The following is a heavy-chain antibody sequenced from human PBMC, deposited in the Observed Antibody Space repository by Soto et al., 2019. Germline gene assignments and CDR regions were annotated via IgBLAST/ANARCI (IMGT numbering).Heavy chain of an antibody. J-gene: IGHJ6*02. D-gene: IGHD6-6*01. CDR1: GFTFSSYA. CDR3: AREYSSSYYYGMDV. V-gene: IGHV3-30-3*01. Sequence: GGSLRLSCAASGFTFSSYAMHWVRQAPGKGLEWVAVISYDGSNKYYADSVKGRFTISRDNSKNTLYLQMNSLRAEDTAVYYCAREYSSSYYYGMDVWGQGTTVTVS. CDR2: ISYDGSNK.